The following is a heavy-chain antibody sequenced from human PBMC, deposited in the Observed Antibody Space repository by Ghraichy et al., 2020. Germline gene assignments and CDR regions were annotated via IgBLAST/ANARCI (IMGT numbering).Heavy chain of an antibody. D-gene: IGHD3-3*01. V-gene: IGHV3-23*01. CDR3: ANVGPGNITIFGVVIMTWFDP. CDR2: ISGSGGST. Sequence: GGSLRLSCAASGFTFSSYAMSWVRQAPGKGLEWVSAISGSGGSTYYADSVKGRFTISRDNSKNTLYLQINSLRAEDTAVYYCANVGPGNITIFGVVIMTWFDPWGQGTLVTVSS. CDR1: GFTFSSYA. J-gene: IGHJ5*02.